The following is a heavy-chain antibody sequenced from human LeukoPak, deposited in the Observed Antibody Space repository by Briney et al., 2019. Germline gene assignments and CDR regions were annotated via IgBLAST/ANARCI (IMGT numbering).Heavy chain of an antibody. D-gene: IGHD2-21*01. CDR1: GFTFSSYG. Sequence: GGSLRLSCAASGFTFSSYGMHWVRQAPGKGLEWVAVISYDGSNKYYADSVKGRFTISRDNSKNTLYLQMNSLRAEDTAVYYCAKDLIVVGSSNYYYYYGMDVWGQGTTVTVS. J-gene: IGHJ6*02. CDR3: AKDLIVVGSSNYYYYYGMDV. CDR2: ISYDGSNK. V-gene: IGHV3-30*18.